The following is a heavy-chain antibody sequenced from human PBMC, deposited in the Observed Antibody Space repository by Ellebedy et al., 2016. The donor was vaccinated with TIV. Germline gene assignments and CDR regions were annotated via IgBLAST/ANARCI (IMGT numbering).Heavy chain of an antibody. D-gene: IGHD6-19*01. J-gene: IGHJ4*02. CDR2: IHHSGST. CDR3: ARAFQYSSGWAFDY. Sequence: MPSETLSLTCAVHGGSLSSDYWSWIRQSPEKGLEWIGEIHHSGSTSYNPSLKSRVSISVDTPKKQFSLKLSSVTAADTDVYYCARAFQYSSGWAFDYWGQGTLVTVSS. V-gene: IGHV4-34*01. CDR1: GGSLSSDY.